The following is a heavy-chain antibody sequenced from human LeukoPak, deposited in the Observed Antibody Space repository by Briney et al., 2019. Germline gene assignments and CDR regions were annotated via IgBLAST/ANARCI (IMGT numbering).Heavy chain of an antibody. CDR2: VYYTGAS. CDR1: GGSISSSSYY. V-gene: IGHV4-39*07. CDR3: ARDQESYYGMDV. Sequence: SETLSLTCTVSGGSISSSSYYWGWIRQPPGKGLEWIGSVYYTGASYYNPSLKSRVTISIDTSKKHFSLKLTSVTAADTAVYYCARDQESYYGMDVWGQGTTVTVSS. J-gene: IGHJ6*02.